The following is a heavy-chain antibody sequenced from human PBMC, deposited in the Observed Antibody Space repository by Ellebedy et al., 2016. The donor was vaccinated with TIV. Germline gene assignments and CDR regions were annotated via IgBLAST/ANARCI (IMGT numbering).Heavy chain of an antibody. CDR1: GGSFSGYY. J-gene: IGHJ6*02. D-gene: IGHD6-19*01. Sequence: MPSETLSLTCAVYGGSFSGYYWRWIRQPPGKGLEWIGEINHSASTNYNPSLKSRVTISVDTSKNQFSLKLSSVTAADTAVYYCARLWYSSGWYSPYYYYGMDVWGQGTTVTVSS. CDR2: INHSAST. V-gene: IGHV4-34*01. CDR3: ARLWYSSGWYSPYYYYGMDV.